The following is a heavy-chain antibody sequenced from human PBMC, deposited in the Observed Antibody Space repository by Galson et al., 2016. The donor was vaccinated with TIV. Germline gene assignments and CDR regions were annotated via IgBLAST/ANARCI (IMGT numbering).Heavy chain of an antibody. D-gene: IGHD3-9*01. J-gene: IGHJ6*02. V-gene: IGHV3-74*01. Sequence: SLRLSCAASGYTFSDFWIHWVRQTPGRGPVWVSRINGDGSDMTYADSVKGRFTITRANGKNTLYLQMHSLGVEDTAGYCCAGSGVWLGVYGLDVWGQGTTVTVAS. CDR2: INGDGSDM. CDR1: GYTFSDFW. CDR3: AGSGVWLGVYGLDV.